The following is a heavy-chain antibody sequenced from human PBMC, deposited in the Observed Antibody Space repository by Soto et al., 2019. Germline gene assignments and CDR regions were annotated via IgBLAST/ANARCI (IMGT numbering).Heavy chain of an antibody. CDR3: ARDPSNTSGYYQFFDS. CDR1: GYTFTHHG. V-gene: IGHV1-18*01. D-gene: IGHD3-22*01. J-gene: IGHJ4*02. Sequence: QIQLVQSGGEVKNPGASVRVSCETSGYTFTHHGIAWVRQAPGQGLEWMGWISCYNGDTLFAQKFQGRVTLTTDSSTTTAYMELRSLGSDDTAIYFCARDPSNTSGYYQFFDSWGQGTLVAVSS. CDR2: ISCYNGDT.